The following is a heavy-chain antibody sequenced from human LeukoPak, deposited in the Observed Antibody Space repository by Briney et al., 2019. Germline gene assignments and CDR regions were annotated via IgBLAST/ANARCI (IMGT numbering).Heavy chain of an antibody. D-gene: IGHD1/OR15-1a*01. V-gene: IGHV3-30*02. CDR3: AKEGTASKPSDLDY. CDR1: GFTFSSYA. J-gene: IGHJ4*02. Sequence: GGSLRLSCAASGFTFSSYAMHWVRQAPGKGLEWVAFIRYDGSNKYYADSVRGRFTISRDNSKNTLYLQMNSLRAEDTAVYYCAKEGTASKPSDLDYWGQGTLVTVSS. CDR2: IRYDGSNK.